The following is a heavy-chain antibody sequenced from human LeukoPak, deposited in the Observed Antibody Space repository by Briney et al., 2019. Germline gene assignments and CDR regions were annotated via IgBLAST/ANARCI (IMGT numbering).Heavy chain of an antibody. CDR3: ARGPYQSYYDILTGYSPAPYYFDY. V-gene: IGHV4-34*01. J-gene: IGHJ4*02. Sequence: SETLSLTCAVYGGSFSGYYWSWIRQPPGKGLEWIGEINHSGSTNYNPSLKSRVTISVDTSKNQFSLKLSSVTAADTAVYYCARGPYQSYYDILTGYSPAPYYFDYWGQGTLVTVSS. D-gene: IGHD3-9*01. CDR2: INHSGST. CDR1: GGSFSGYY.